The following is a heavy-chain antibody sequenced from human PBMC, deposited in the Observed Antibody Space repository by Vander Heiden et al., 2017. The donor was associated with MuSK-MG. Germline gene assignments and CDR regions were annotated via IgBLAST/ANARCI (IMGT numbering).Heavy chain of an antibody. CDR1: GFTFGDAW. V-gene: IGHV3-15*01. CDR3: TTDIWGSQASDY. CDR2: IKRKRDGETK. J-gene: IGHJ4*02. D-gene: IGHD3-10*01. Sequence: EVQLVESGGVLVKPGGSLRLSCAASGFTFGDAWMNWVRQAPGKGLEWVGHIKRKRDGETKDYAAPVKGRFSISRDDSKNTLYLQMTGLKVDDTAVYYCTTDIWGSQASDYWGQGTLVTVSS.